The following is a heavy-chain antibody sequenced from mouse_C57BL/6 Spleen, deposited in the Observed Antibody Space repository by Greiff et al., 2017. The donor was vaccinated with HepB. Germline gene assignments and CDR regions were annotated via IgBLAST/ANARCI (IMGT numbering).Heavy chain of an antibody. CDR3: ARAGYYGSSAMDY. V-gene: IGHV1-80*01. D-gene: IGHD1-1*01. CDR2: IYPGDGDT. J-gene: IGHJ4*01. CDR1: GYAFSSYW. Sequence: VQRVESGAELVKPGASVKISCKASGYAFSSYWMNWVKQRPGKGLEWIGQIYPGDGDTNYNGKFKGKATLTADKSSSTAYMQLSSLTSEDSAVYFCARAGYYGSSAMDYWGQGTSVTVSS.